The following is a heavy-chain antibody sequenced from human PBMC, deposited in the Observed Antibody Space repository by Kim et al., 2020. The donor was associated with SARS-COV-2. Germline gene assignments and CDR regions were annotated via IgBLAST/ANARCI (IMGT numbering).Heavy chain of an antibody. D-gene: IGHD2-21*02. Sequence: GGSLRLSCAASGFTVSSNYMSWVRQAPGKGLEWVSVIYSGGSTYYADSVKGRFTISRDNSKNTLYLQMNRLRAEDTAVYYCASDRLAYCGGDCGNWFDPWGQGTLVTVSS. CDR2: IYSGGST. V-gene: IGHV3-53*01. CDR1: GFTVSSNY. CDR3: ASDRLAYCGGDCGNWFDP. J-gene: IGHJ5*02.